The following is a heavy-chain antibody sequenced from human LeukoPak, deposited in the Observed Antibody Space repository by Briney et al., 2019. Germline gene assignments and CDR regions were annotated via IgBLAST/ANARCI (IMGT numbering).Heavy chain of an antibody. V-gene: IGHV4-30-4*08. CDR2: IYYSGST. Sequence: PSETLSLTCTVSGGSISSGGYYWSWIRQHPGKGLEWIGYIYYSGSTYYNPSLKSRVTISVDTSKNQFSLKLSSVTAADTAVYYCASELLRQGAFDIWGQGTMVTVSS. CDR1: GGSISSGGYY. CDR3: ASELLRQGAFDI. J-gene: IGHJ3*02. D-gene: IGHD1-26*01.